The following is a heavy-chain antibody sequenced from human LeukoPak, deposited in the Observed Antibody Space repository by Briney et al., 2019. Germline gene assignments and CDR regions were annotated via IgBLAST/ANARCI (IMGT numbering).Heavy chain of an antibody. CDR2: INTDGSST. CDR1: GFTFSNYW. CDR3: ASHIAASGFPFDY. Sequence: QPGGSLRLSCAASGFTFSNYWMHWVRQAPGKGLVWVSRINTDGSSTTYADSVKGRFTISRDNSKNTLYLQMNSLTAEDTAVYYCASHIAASGFPFDYWGQGTLVTVSS. D-gene: IGHD6-13*01. J-gene: IGHJ4*02. V-gene: IGHV3-74*01.